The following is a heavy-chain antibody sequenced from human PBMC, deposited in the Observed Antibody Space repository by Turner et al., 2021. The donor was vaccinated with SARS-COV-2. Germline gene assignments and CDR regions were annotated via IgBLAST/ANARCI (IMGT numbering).Heavy chain of an antibody. CDR3: ARANYDSSGYYCYFDY. V-gene: IGHV3-13*04. Sequence: EVQLVESGGGLVQPGGSLRLSCAASGFTFSSYDMHWVRQATGKGQEWVSVIGTAGDTYYPGSVKGRFTISRENAKNSLYLQMNTLRAGDTAVYYCARANYDSSGYYCYFDYWGQGTLVTVSS. J-gene: IGHJ4*02. D-gene: IGHD3-22*01. CDR2: IGTAGDT. CDR1: GFTFSSYD.